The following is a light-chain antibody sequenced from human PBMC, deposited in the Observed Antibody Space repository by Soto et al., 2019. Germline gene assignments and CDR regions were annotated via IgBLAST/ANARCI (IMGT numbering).Light chain of an antibody. J-gene: IGKJ4*01. Sequence: EIVMTQSPATLSVSPGERATLSCRASHSVTSKLAWYQQKPGQAPRLLIYGASTRATGIPARFSGSGSGTDFTLTISSLHSEDFAVYYCQQRSDWPLTFGGGTKVETK. CDR3: QQRSDWPLT. V-gene: IGKV3-15*01. CDR1: HSVTSK. CDR2: GAS.